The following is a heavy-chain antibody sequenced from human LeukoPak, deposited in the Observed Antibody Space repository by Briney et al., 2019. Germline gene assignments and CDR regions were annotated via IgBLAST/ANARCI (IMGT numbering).Heavy chain of an antibody. CDR2: ISRDGSST. J-gene: IGHJ3*02. CDR1: GFTLNNYW. V-gene: IGHV3-74*01. Sequence: WGSLRLSCAASGFTLNNYWMHWVRQGPGEGLMWVSRISRDGSSTTYADSVKGRFTISRDNTKNTLYLQMISLRAEDTAVYYCVRDCSDAGCYASAFDIWGRGTMVTVSS. D-gene: IGHD2-2*01. CDR3: VRDCSDAGCYASAFDI.